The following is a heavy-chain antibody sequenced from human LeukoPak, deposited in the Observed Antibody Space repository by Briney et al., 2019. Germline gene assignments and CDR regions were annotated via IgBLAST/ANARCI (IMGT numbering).Heavy chain of an antibody. V-gene: IGHV1-8*01. D-gene: IGHD3-22*01. J-gene: IGHJ4*02. CDR3: ARGHPHYYDSSGYAN. Sequence: GASVKVSCKASVYTFTRYVINWVRQATGQGLEWMGWMHPNSGNTGYAQKFQGRVTMNRNTSISTDYMELSSLRSEDTAVYYCARGHPHYYDSSGYANWGQGTLVTVSS. CDR1: VYTFTRYV. CDR2: MHPNSGNT.